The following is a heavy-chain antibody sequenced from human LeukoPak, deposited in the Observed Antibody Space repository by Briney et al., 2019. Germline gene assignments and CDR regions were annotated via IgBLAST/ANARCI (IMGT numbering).Heavy chain of an antibody. CDR1: GVSISTSSYY. CDR3: ATGWSGYYWTT. V-gene: IGHV4-39*07. Sequence: SETLSLTCTVSGVSISTSSYYWGWIRQPPGKGLEWIGSIYHSGSTYYNTSLKSRVTISVDTSKNQFSLKLNSVTAAGTAVYYCATGWSGYYWTTWGQGTLVAVSS. D-gene: IGHD3-3*01. CDR2: IYHSGST. J-gene: IGHJ5*02.